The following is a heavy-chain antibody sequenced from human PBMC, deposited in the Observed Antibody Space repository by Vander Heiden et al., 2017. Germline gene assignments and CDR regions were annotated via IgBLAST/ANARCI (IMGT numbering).Heavy chain of an antibody. CDR3: TRPSGSTYSSSSSWFDP. V-gene: IGHV3-73*02. J-gene: IGHJ5*02. CDR2: IRSKANSYAT. CDR1: GFTLSGSA. Sequence: EVQLVESGGGLVQPGGSLKLSCAASGFTLSGSAMPWVRQASGKGLEWVGRIRSKANSYATAYAASVKGRFTISRDDSKNTAYLQMNSLKTEDTAVYYCTRPSGSTYSSSSSWFDPWGQGTLVTVSS. D-gene: IGHD6-6*01.